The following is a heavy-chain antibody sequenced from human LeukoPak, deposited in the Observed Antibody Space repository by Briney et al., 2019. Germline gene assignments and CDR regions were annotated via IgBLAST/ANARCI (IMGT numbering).Heavy chain of an antibody. CDR3: ARDPNFGPALD. Sequence: PSETLSLTCTVSGFSISSAYYWGWIRQPPGKGLEWIGSIYHSGSTYYSPSLNSRVTISVDTSKNQFSLRMTSMTAADTAIYYCARDPNFGPALDWGQGTLVTVSS. CDR2: IYHSGST. J-gene: IGHJ4*02. D-gene: IGHD1-1*01. V-gene: IGHV4-38-2*02. CDR1: GFSISSAYY.